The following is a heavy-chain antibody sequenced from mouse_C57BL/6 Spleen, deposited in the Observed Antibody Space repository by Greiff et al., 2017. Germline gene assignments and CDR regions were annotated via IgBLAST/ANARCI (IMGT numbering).Heavy chain of an antibody. J-gene: IGHJ1*03. D-gene: IGHD1-1*01. CDR3: ARRVITTVVATRWYFDV. CDR1: GYTFTDYY. Sequence: EVQLQQSGPVLVKPGASVKMSCKASGYTFTDYYMNWVKQSHGKSLEWIGVINPYNGGTSYNQKFKGKATLTVDKSSSTDYMELNSLTSEDSAVYYCARRVITTVVATRWYFDVWGTGTTVTVSS. V-gene: IGHV1-19*01. CDR2: INPYNGGT.